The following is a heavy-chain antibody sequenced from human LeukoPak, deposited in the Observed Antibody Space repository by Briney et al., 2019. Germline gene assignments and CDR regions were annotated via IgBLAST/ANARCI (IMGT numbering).Heavy chain of an antibody. J-gene: IGHJ4*02. CDR2: ISSSGGTI. CDR3: AREGRNWNDLDY. CDR1: GFTFTSYE. D-gene: IGHD1-20*01. Sequence: GGSLRLSCAASGFTFTSYEMNWVRPAPGKGLEWVSYISSSGGTIHYADSVKGRFTISRDNAKNSLYLQMNSLRAEDTALYYCAREGRNWNDLDYWGQGTLVTVST. V-gene: IGHV3-48*03.